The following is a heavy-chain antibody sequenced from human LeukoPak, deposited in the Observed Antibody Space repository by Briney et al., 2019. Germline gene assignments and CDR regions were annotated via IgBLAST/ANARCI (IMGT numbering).Heavy chain of an antibody. CDR2: IYSGGST. V-gene: IGHV3-53*01. CDR1: GFTVSSNY. CDR3: GKEVGGSGTYYLHY. Sequence: GGSLRLFCAASGFTVSSNYMSWVRQAPGKGLEWVSVIYSGGSTYYADSVKGRFTISRDNSKNTLYLQMNSLRTEDTAIYYCGKEVGGSGTYYLHYWGQGTLVTVSS. D-gene: IGHD3-10*01. J-gene: IGHJ4*02.